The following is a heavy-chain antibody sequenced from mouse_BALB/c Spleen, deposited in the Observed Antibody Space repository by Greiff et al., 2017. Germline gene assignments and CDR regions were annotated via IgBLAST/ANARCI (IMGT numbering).Heavy chain of an antibody. V-gene: IGHV5-17*02. J-gene: IGHJ4*01. CDR1: GFTFSSFG. CDR2: ISSGSSTI. Sequence: EVQVVESGGGLVQPGGSRKLSCAASGFTFSSFGMHWVRQAPEKGLEWVAYISSGSSTIYYADTVKCRFTISRDNPNNTLFLQMTSLSSEDTALSYCATWETYYGHYYPMDYWGQGTSVTVSS. CDR3: ATWETYYGHYYPMDY. D-gene: IGHD2-10*01.